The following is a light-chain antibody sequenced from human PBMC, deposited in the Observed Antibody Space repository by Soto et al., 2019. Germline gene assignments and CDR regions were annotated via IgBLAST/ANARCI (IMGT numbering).Light chain of an antibody. CDR2: EVT. Sequence: VLTQPASVSGSPGQSITISCTGASSDVGGYGYVSWYQQHPGKAPKLMIYEVTNRPSGVSSRFSGSKSGNTASLTISGLQAEDEADYYCTSYTTSSTYVFGTGTKVTVL. CDR3: TSYTTSSTYV. CDR1: SSDVGGYGY. V-gene: IGLV2-14*01. J-gene: IGLJ1*01.